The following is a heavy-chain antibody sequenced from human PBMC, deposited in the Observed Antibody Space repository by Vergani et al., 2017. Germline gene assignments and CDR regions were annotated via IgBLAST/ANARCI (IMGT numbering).Heavy chain of an antibody. D-gene: IGHD3-22*01. J-gene: IGHJ4*02. CDR1: GYSFTNYW. Sequence: EVQLVQSGADVKKPGESLKISCQLSGYSFTNYWIGWVRQMPGKGLEWMGIIHPADSDTRYSPSFQGQVTISVDKSISTAYLQRSSLRASDSAMYYCARLYGRDSSGSKYFDYWGQGTLVTVSS. CDR2: IHPADSDT. V-gene: IGHV5-51*01. CDR3: ARLYGRDSSGSKYFDY.